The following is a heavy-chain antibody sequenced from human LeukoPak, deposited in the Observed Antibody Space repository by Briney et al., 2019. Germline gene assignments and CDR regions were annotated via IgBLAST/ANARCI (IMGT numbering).Heavy chain of an antibody. CDR3: ARDRCYFGSGSYPWYFDL. Sequence: GGSLRLSCAASGFTFSTYSMNWVRQAPGKGLEWVSSISSSSSYIYYADSVKGRFTISRDNAKNSLYLQMNSLRAEDTAVYYCARDRCYFGSGSYPWYFDLWGRGTLVTVSS. CDR1: GFTFSTYS. CDR2: ISSSSSYI. J-gene: IGHJ2*01. D-gene: IGHD3-10*01. V-gene: IGHV3-21*01.